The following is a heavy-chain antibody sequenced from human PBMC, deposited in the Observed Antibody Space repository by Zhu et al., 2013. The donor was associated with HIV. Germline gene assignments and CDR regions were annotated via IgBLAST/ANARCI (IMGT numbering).Heavy chain of an antibody. D-gene: IGHD4-17*01. CDR1: GGTFSSYA. CDR2: IIPIFGTA. Sequence: QVQLVQSGAEVKKPGSSVKVSCKASGGTFSSYAISWVRQAPGQGLEWMGGIIPIFGTANYAQKFQGRVTITADESTSTAYMELSSLRSEDTAVYYCALAMTTVTLRYYYYYGMDVWGQGTTVTVSS. J-gene: IGHJ6*02. CDR3: ALAMTTVTLRYYYYYGMDV. V-gene: IGHV1-69*01.